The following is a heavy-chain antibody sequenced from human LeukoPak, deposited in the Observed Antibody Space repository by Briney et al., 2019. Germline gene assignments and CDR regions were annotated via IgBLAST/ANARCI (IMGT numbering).Heavy chain of an antibody. Sequence: GGSLRLSCAASGFTFSHAWMSWVRQAPGKGLELVARIKNKPDGGTSDYTAPVKGRLTISRDDSKSTLYLQTNSLKTEDTAVYYCTVVNYGSGSYPLGSWGQGTLVTVSS. CDR2: IKNKPDGGTS. D-gene: IGHD3-10*01. J-gene: IGHJ5*02. V-gene: IGHV3-15*01. CDR1: GFTFSHAW. CDR3: TVVNYGSGSYPLGS.